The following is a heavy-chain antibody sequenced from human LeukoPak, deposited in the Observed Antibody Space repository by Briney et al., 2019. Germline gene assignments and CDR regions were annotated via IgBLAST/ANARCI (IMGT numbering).Heavy chain of an antibody. CDR2: ISYDGSNK. V-gene: IGHV3-30*19. Sequence: GGSLRLSCAASGFTFSSYGMHWVRQAPGKGLEWVAVISYDGSNKYYADSVKGRFTISRDNSKNTLYLQMNSLRAEDTAVYYCARDREMTTVSGGMDVWGQGTTVTVSS. CDR1: GFTFSSYG. D-gene: IGHD4-17*01. CDR3: ARDREMTTVSGGMDV. J-gene: IGHJ6*02.